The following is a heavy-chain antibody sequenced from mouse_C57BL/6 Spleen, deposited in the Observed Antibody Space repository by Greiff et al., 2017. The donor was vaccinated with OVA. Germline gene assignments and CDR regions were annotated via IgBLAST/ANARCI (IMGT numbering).Heavy chain of an antibody. CDR2: IDPSDSYT. CDR1: GYTFTSYW. CDR3: ARRGITTVVAPFAD. V-gene: IGHV1-50*01. D-gene: IGHD1-1*01. J-gene: IGHJ3*01. Sequence: QVQLQQSGAELVKPGASVKLSCKASGYTFTSYWMPWVKQRPGQGLEWIGEIDPSDSYTNYNQKFKGKATLTVDTSSSIAYMQLSSLTSEDSAVYDCARRGITTVVAPFADWGKGTLVTVSA.